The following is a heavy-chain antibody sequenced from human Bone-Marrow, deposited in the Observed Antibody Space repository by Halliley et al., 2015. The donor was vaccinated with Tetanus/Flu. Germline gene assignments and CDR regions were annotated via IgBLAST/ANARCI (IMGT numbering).Heavy chain of an antibody. CDR3: AREGYDFWSGYFNY. J-gene: IGHJ4*02. CDR2: ISAYNGNR. Sequence: GRISAYNGNRNYAQKFQVRLTMTTDTSTSTAYMDLTGLRSDGTAVYYCAREGYDFWSGYFNYWGQGTLVTVSS. D-gene: IGHD3-3*01. V-gene: IGHV1-18*01.